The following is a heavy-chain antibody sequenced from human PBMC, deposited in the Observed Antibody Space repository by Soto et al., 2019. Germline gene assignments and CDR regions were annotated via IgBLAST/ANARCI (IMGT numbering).Heavy chain of an antibody. D-gene: IGHD3-22*01. CDR1: GYTFTSYY. Sequence: GASVKVSCKASGYTFTSYYMHWVRQAPGQGLEWMGIINPSGGSTSYAQKFQGRVTMTRDTSTSTVYMELSSLRSEDTAVYYCARGSHYYDSSGYFWFDPWGQGTLVTVSS. J-gene: IGHJ5*02. CDR3: ARGSHYYDSSGYFWFDP. V-gene: IGHV1-46*03. CDR2: INPSGGST.